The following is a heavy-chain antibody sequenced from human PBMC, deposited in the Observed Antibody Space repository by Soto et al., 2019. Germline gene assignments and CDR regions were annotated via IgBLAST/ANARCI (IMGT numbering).Heavy chain of an antibody. J-gene: IGHJ6*02. CDR3: ARGTLKRGSSSAPNYAMDV. CDR1: GGSFSGYY. CDR2: INHSGST. D-gene: IGHD6-6*01. V-gene: IGHV4-34*01. Sequence: SETLSLTCAVYGGSFSGYYWSWIRQPPGKGLEWIGEINHSGSTNYNPSLKSRVTISVDTSKNQFSLKLSSVTAAATAVYYCARGTLKRGSSSAPNYAMDVWGQGTTVTVSS.